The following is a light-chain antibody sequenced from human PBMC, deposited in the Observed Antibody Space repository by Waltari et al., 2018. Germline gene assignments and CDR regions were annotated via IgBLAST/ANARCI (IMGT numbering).Light chain of an antibody. CDR3: QQYNNWPSWT. V-gene: IGKV3-15*01. CDR1: QSVSSN. J-gene: IGKJ1*01. Sequence: EIVMTQPPATLSVSPGERATLSCRARQSVSSNLAWYQQKPGHAPRLLLYGASTRATGIPARFSGSGSGTEFTLPISSLQSEDFAVYYCQQYNNWPSWTFGQGTKVEIK. CDR2: GAS.